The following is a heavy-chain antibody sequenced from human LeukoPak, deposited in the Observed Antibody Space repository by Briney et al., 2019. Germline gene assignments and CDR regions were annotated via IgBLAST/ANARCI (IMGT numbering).Heavy chain of an antibody. D-gene: IGHD5-12*01. CDR3: ARGGIKYSGYDP. CDR1: GYTFTSYD. J-gene: IGHJ5*02. V-gene: IGHV1-8*01. CDR2: MNPNSGNT. Sequence: ASVKVSCKASGYTFTSYDINWVRRATGQGLEWMGWMNPNSGNTGYAQKFQGRVTMTRNTSISTAYMELSSLRSEDTAVYYCARGGIKYSGYDPWGQGTLVTVSS.